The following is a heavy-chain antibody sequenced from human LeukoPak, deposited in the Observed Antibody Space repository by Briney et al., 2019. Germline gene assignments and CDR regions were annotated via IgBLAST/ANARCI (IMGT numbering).Heavy chain of an antibody. CDR1: GGSFSGYY. Sequence: PSETLSLTCAVYGGSFSGYYWSWIRQPPGKGLEWIGEINHSGSTNYNPSLKSRVTISVDTSKNQFSLKLSSVTAADTAVYYCARVLPRTGEATRLRRPELNWFDPWGQGTLVTVSS. V-gene: IGHV4-34*01. CDR2: INHSGST. D-gene: IGHD7-27*01. J-gene: IGHJ5*02. CDR3: ARVLPRTGEATRLRRPELNWFDP.